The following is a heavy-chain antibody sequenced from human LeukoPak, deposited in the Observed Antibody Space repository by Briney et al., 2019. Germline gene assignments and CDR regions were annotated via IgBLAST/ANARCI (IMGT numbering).Heavy chain of an antibody. CDR1: GFTLNTYA. CDR2: ISGSGSST. D-gene: IGHD2-15*01. Sequence: GGSLRLSRAASGFTLNTYAMSWVRQAPGKGLEWVSGISGSGSSTYYAASVKGRFTISRDNSKNTLYLQMNSLRAEDTAVYYCAKDGRGGVPRAFDIWGQGTMVTVSS. CDR3: AKDGRGGVPRAFDI. V-gene: IGHV3-23*01. J-gene: IGHJ3*02.